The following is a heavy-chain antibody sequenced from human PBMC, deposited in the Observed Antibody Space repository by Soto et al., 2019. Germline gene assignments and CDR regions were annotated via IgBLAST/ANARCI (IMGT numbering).Heavy chain of an antibody. J-gene: IGHJ4*02. Sequence: SQTRCRPWTGSGGSNSSSSYYWGRVRQPPGKGLEWIGSIYYSGSTYYNPSLKSRVTISVDTSKNQFSLKLSSVTAADTAVYYCARHGMDYYDSSGYYYSPYYFAYWGQGTLVTVS. D-gene: IGHD3-22*01. CDR2: IYYSGST. CDR3: ARHGMDYYDSSGYYYSPYYFAY. CDR1: GGSNSSSSYY. V-gene: IGHV4-39*01.